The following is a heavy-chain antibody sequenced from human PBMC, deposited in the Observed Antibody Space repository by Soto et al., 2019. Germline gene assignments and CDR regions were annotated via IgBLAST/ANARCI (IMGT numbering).Heavy chain of an antibody. D-gene: IGHD3-22*01. CDR1: GHILSNYW. J-gene: IGHJ4*02. CDR3: ARQRLWGTSGYYYFEN. CDR2: IYPGDSDT. V-gene: IGHV5-51*01. Sequence: PGESLKISCKGSGHILSNYWIGWVRQMPGKGLEWMGIIYPGDSDTRYSPSFQGQVTITVDKSINTAYLQWSRLTASDTAIYYCARQRLWGTSGYYYFENWGQGTLVTVSS.